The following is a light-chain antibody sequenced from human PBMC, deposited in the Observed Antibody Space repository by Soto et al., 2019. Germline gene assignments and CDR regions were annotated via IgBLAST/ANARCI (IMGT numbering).Light chain of an antibody. CDR3: QQYGSSPWT. Sequence: EILLTQSPVTLSLSPGERATLSCRASQNVRGYLAWYQQKPGQAPRLLIYGASSRATGIPDRFSGSGSGTDFTLTISRLEPEDFAVYYCQQYGSSPWTFGQGTKVDIK. V-gene: IGKV3-20*01. J-gene: IGKJ1*01. CDR1: QNVRGY. CDR2: GAS.